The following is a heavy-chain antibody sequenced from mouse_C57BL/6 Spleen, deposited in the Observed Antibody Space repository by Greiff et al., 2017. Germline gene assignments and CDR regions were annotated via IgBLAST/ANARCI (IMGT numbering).Heavy chain of an antibody. D-gene: IGHD3-2*02. J-gene: IGHJ2*01. CDR3: ARTAQVPFDY. V-gene: IGHV1-85*01. CDR1: GYTFTSYD. CDR2: IYPRDGST. Sequence: VQLQESGPELVKPGASVKLSCKASGYTFTSYDINWVKQRPGQGLEWIGWIYPRDGSTKSNETFKGKATLTVDTSSSTAYLELHSLTSEDSAFYFCARTAQVPFDYWGQGTTLTGSS.